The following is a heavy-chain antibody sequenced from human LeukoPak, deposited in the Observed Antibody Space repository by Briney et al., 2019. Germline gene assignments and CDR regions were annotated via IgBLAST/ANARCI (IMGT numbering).Heavy chain of an antibody. Sequence: PGGSLRLSCAASGFTFSSYGMHWVRQAPGKGLEWVAYIRYDGSNKYYADFVKGRFTISRDNSKNMLYLQMNSLRPEDTAVYYCARDYYDSSGSSWFDPWGQGTLVTVSS. V-gene: IGHV3-30*02. CDR2: IRYDGSNK. D-gene: IGHD3-22*01. J-gene: IGHJ5*02. CDR3: ARDYYDSSGSSWFDP. CDR1: GFTFSSYG.